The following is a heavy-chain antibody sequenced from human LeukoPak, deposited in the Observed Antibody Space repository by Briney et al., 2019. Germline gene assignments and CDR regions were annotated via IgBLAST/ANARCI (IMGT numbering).Heavy chain of an antibody. Sequence: ASVKVSCKASGYTLTNYYMHWVRQAPGQGLEWMGIINPSGGGTSHAQKFQGRVTMTRDTSTSTVYMELSSLRSEDTAVYYCAYGRDGYSFNYWGQGTLVTVSS. CDR3: AYGRDGYSFNY. J-gene: IGHJ4*02. CDR1: GYTLTNYY. D-gene: IGHD5-24*01. CDR2: INPSGGGT. V-gene: IGHV1-46*01.